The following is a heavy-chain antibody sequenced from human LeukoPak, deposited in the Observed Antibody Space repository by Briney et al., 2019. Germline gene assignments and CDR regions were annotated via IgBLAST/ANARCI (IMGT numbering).Heavy chain of an antibody. CDR2: INPSGGST. D-gene: IGHD3-3*01. Sequence: ASVKVSCKASGYTFTSYYMHWVRQAPGQGLEWMGIINPSGGSTSYAQKFQGRVTMPRDTSTSTVYMELSSLRSEDTAVYYCASGGITIFGVDHYGMDVWGQGTTVTVSS. CDR3: ASGGITIFGVDHYGMDV. J-gene: IGHJ6*02. CDR1: GYTFTSYY. V-gene: IGHV1-46*01.